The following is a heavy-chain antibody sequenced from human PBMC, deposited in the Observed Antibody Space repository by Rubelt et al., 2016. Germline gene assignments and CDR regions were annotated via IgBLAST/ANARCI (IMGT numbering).Heavy chain of an antibody. CDR3: ARDSGSGSYYINWFDP. Sequence: QVQLQQWGAGLLKPSETLSLTCAVYGGSFSDYYWNWIRQPPGKGLEWIGEISHRGSTNYNPSLKSRVTISVDTSKNQFSRRLGGVTAGDTAGDYCARDSGSGSYYINWFDPWGQGTLGTVSS. J-gene: IGHJ5*02. CDR1: GGSFSDYY. D-gene: IGHD3-10*01. V-gene: IGHV4-34*01. CDR2: ISHRGST.